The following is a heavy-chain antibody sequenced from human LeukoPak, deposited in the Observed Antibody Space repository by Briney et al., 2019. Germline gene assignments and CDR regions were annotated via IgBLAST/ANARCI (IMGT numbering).Heavy chain of an antibody. CDR1: GFIFSSYV. Sequence: GGSLRLSCAASGFIFSSYVMNWVRQAPGKGLEWVSYISNSGSMMYYADSVKGRFTISRDNAKNSLYLQMNSLRAEDTAVYFCASLPQYCSSTSCYYWFDPWGQGTLVTVSS. CDR2: ISNSGSMM. CDR3: ASLPQYCSSTSCYYWFDP. V-gene: IGHV3-48*01. D-gene: IGHD2-2*01. J-gene: IGHJ5*02.